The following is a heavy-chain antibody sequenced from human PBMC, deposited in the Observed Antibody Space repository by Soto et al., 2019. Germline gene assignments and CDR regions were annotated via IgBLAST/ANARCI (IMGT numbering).Heavy chain of an antibody. V-gene: IGHV2-5*02. CDR1: GFSLSTSGVG. CDR3: AHSRCGGDCLQSYSSHYYYGMDV. D-gene: IGHD2-21*02. Sequence: QITLKESGPTLVRPTQTLTLTCTFSGFSLSTSGVGVGWIRQPPGKALEWLALIYWDDDKRYSPSLKSRLTITKHTSKNQVVLTMTNIDPVDTATYYCAHSRCGGDCLQSYSSHYYYGMDVWGQGTTVTVSS. J-gene: IGHJ6*02. CDR2: IYWDDDK.